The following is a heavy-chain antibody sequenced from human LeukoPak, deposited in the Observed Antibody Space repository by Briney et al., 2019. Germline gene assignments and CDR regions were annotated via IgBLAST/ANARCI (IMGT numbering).Heavy chain of an antibody. D-gene: IGHD1-26*01. V-gene: IGHV4-59*01. Sequence: SETLSRTCTVSGGSISNYYWSWIRQPPGKGLQWIGYIYYSGSTNYNPSLKSRVTISVDTSKNQFSLNLTSVTAADTAVYYCARAPQGSYRYYFDYWGQGTLVTVSS. CDR3: ARAPQGSYRYYFDY. J-gene: IGHJ4*02. CDR1: GGSISNYY. CDR2: IYYSGST.